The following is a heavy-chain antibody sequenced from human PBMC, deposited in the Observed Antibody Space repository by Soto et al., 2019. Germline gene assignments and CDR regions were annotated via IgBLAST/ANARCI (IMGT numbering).Heavy chain of an antibody. CDR1: GFTVSSNY. J-gene: IGHJ4*02. Sequence: GGSLRLSCAASGFTVSSNYMSWVRQAPGKGLEWVSVISSGGSTYYADSVKGRFTISRDNSKNTLYLQMNSLRAEDTAVYYCARDRYNYGPLGYWGQGTRVTVSS. CDR2: ISSGGST. D-gene: IGHD5-18*01. V-gene: IGHV3-66*01. CDR3: ARDRYNYGPLGY.